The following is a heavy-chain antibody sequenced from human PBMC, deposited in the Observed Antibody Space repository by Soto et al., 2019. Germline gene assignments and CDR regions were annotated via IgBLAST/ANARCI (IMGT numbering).Heavy chain of an antibody. Sequence: SETLSLTCTVSGGSISSYYWSWIRQPPGKGLEWIGYIYYSGSTNYNPSLKSRVTISVDTSKNQFSLKLSSVTAADTAVYYCARQRTDYDFWSGPPNWFDPWGQGTLVTVSS. V-gene: IGHV4-59*08. D-gene: IGHD3-3*01. CDR3: ARQRTDYDFWSGPPNWFDP. CDR1: GGSISSYY. CDR2: IYYSGST. J-gene: IGHJ5*02.